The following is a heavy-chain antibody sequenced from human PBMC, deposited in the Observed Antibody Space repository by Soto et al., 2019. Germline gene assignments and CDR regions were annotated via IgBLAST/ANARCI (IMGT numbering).Heavy chain of an antibody. CDR3: ARVSGNDFWSGYYFDY. CDR1: GFTVSSNY. CDR2: IYSGGST. J-gene: IGHJ4*02. V-gene: IGHV3-53*01. Sequence: GGSLRLSCAASGFTVSSNYMSWVRQAPGKGLEWVSVIYSGGSTYYADSVKGRFTISRDNSKNTLYLQMNSLRAEDTAVYYCARVSGNDFWSGYYFDYWGQGTLVTVS. D-gene: IGHD3-3*01.